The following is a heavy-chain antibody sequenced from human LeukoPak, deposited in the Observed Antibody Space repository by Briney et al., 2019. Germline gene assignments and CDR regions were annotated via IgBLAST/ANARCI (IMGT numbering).Heavy chain of an antibody. D-gene: IGHD6-13*01. CDR1: GDSISSGDYY. Sequence: SETLSLTCTVTGDSISSGDYYWSWIRQPPGKGLEWIGYIYYSGSTYYNPSLKSRVTTSVDTSKNQFSLKLSSVTAADTAVYYCARDYVRPGIAAAGTPYYYYYMDVWGKGTTVTVSS. J-gene: IGHJ6*03. V-gene: IGHV4-30-4*08. CDR2: IYYSGST. CDR3: ARDYVRPGIAAAGTPYYYYYMDV.